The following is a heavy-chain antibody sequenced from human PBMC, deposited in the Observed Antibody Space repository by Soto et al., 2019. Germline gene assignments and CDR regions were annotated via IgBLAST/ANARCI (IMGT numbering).Heavy chain of an antibody. CDR2: IWYDGSNK. V-gene: IGHV3-33*01. D-gene: IGHD2-2*01. CDR1: GFTFSSYG. J-gene: IGHJ5*02. CDR3: ARDQYPEFCSTSCYGGWFDP. Sequence: GGSLRLSCAASGFTFSSYGMHWVRQAPGKGLEWVAVIWYDGSNKYYADSVKGRFTISRDNSKNTLYLQMNSLRAEDTAVYYCARDQYPEFCSTSCYGGWFDPWGQGTLVTVSS.